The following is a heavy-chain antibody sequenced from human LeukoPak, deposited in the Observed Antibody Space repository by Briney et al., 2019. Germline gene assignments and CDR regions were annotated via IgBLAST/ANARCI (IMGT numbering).Heavy chain of an antibody. V-gene: IGHV3-74*01. Sequence: PGGSLRLSCAASGFTFSSYWMHWVRQAPGKGLVWVSRINSDGSSTSYADSVKGRFTISRDNAKNTLYLQMNILRAEDTAVYYCASGYYYGSGSPDYWGQGTLVTVSS. CDR1: GFTFSSYW. CDR2: INSDGSST. D-gene: IGHD3-10*01. CDR3: ASGYYYGSGSPDY. J-gene: IGHJ4*02.